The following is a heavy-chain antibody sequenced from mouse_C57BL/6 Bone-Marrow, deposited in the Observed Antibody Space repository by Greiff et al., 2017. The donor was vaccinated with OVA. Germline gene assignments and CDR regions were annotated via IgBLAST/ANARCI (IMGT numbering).Heavy chain of an antibody. Sequence: VHLVESGAELARPGASVKLSCKASGYTFTSYGISWVKQRTGQGLEWIGEIYPRSGNTYYNEKFKGKATLTADKSSSTAYMELRSLTSEDSAVYFCARPYYYGSSPFAYWGQGTLVTVSA. D-gene: IGHD1-1*01. J-gene: IGHJ3*01. CDR1: GYTFTSYG. CDR3: ARPYYYGSSPFAY. CDR2: IYPRSGNT. V-gene: IGHV1-81*01.